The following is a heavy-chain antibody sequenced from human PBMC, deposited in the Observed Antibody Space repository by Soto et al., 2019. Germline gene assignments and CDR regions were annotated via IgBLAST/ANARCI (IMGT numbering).Heavy chain of an antibody. D-gene: IGHD3-10*01. CDR1: GFYFNTYW. V-gene: IGHV3-7*01. Sequence: PGGSLRLSCTASGFYFNTYWMTWVRQAPGKGLEWVGNINQDGSEEVYVDSVKGRFSISRDNAKDSLYLQMSSLRAEDTAVYYCARDHFDPDSGTYGAFDIWGQGTMVTVSS. J-gene: IGHJ3*02. CDR2: INQDGSEE. CDR3: ARDHFDPDSGTYGAFDI.